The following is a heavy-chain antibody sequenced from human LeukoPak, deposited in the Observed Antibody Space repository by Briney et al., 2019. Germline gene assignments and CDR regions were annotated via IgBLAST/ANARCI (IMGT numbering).Heavy chain of an antibody. Sequence: GGSLRLSCAASGFTFSSYAMSWVRQAPGKGLEYVSAISSSGGSTYYTDSVKGRFTISRDNSKNTLYLQMSSLRVEDTAVYYCVKRWTGETLDVWGQGTTVTVSS. D-gene: IGHD3-16*01. CDR3: VKRWTGETLDV. CDR2: ISSSGGST. J-gene: IGHJ6*02. V-gene: IGHV3-64D*09. CDR1: GFTFSSYA.